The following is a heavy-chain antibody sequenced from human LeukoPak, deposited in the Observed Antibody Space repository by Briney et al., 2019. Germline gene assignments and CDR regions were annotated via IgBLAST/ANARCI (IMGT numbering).Heavy chain of an antibody. Sequence: GGSQRLSCTASGFTYSRYWMSCVRQAPGKGLEWVANIKQDESEKFHVDSVKGRFTISRDNARNSVYLQMNSLRAEDTAVYYRARDSLGVLDYWGQGTLVAVSS. J-gene: IGHJ4*02. CDR1: GFTYSRYW. D-gene: IGHD1-26*01. CDR2: IKQDESEK. V-gene: IGHV3-7*01. CDR3: ARDSLGVLDY.